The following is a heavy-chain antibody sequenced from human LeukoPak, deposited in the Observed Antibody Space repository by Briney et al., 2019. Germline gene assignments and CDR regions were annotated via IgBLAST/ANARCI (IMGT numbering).Heavy chain of an antibody. CDR2: ISGSGGST. CDR1: GFTFSSYA. CDR3: ARDLGQYYDTSDNWFDP. J-gene: IGHJ5*02. Sequence: GGSLRLSCAASGFTFSSYAMSWVRQAPGKGLEWVSAISGSGGSTYYAVSVKGRFTISRDNAKNTLNLQMNSLRAEDTAVYYCARDLGQYYDTSDNWFDPWGQGTLVTVSS. V-gene: IGHV3-23*01. D-gene: IGHD3-22*01.